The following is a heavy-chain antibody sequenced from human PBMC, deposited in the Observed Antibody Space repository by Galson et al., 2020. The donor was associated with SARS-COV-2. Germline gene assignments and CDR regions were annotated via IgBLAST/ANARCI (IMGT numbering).Heavy chain of an antibody. J-gene: IGHJ4*02. CDR1: GFTFSNYA. D-gene: IGHD7-27*01. V-gene: IGHV3-23*01. Sequence: GESLKISCAASGFTFSNYAMSWVRQAPGKGLEWVSAISGSGGTTYYADSVKGRFTISGDNAKNTLYLQMNSLRAEDTAVYYCARGDMGNDYFDYWGQGTLVTVSS. CDR3: ARGDMGNDYFDY. CDR2: ISGSGGTT.